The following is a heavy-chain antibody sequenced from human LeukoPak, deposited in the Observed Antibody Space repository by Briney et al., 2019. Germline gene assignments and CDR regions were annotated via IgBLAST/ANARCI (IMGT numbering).Heavy chain of an antibody. V-gene: IGHV4-39*01. CDR1: GGSISSSTYY. CDR2: VYYSGSA. Sequence: SETLSLTCTVSGGSISSSTYYWGWLRQPPGKGREWIGNVYYSGSAYHRPSLKSRVTISVNTSKNQVYLKLSSVTAADTAVYYCARRTADRIFDYWGQGTLVTVSS. J-gene: IGHJ4*02. D-gene: IGHD1-1*01. CDR3: ARRTADRIFDY.